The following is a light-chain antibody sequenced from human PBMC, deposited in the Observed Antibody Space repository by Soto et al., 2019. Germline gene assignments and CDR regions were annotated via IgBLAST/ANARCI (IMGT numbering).Light chain of an antibody. CDR1: SSDVGGYNY. J-gene: IGLJ2*01. Sequence: QSALTQPASVSGSPGQSITISCTGTSSDVGGYNYVSWYQQHPGKAPKLMIYDVSNRPSGVSNRFSGSKSGSTASLTISGLQAEDEADYYCSSYTSSSCVVFGGGTKLTVL. CDR2: DVS. V-gene: IGLV2-14*01. CDR3: SSYTSSSCVV.